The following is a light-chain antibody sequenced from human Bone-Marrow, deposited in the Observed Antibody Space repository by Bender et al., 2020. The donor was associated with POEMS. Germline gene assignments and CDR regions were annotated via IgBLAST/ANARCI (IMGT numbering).Light chain of an antibody. Sequence: QLVLTQSSSASASLGASVKLTCTLSSGHSNYIIAWHKQQPEKGPRYLMKVNSDGSHSKADRIPDRFSGSSSGAERCLTISSLQSEDEADYYCQTWDTGIVVFGGGTKLTVL. CDR1: SGHSNYI. CDR2: VNSDGSH. CDR3: QTWDTGIVV. J-gene: IGLJ2*01. V-gene: IGLV4-69*01.